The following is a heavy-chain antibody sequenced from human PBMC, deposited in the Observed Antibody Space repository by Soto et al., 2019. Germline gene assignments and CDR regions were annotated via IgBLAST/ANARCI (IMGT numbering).Heavy chain of an antibody. V-gene: IGHV4-34*01. CDR1: GGSFSGYY. Sequence: QVQLQQWGAGLLKPSETLPLTCAVYGGSFSGYYWSWIRQPPGKGLEWIGEINHSGSTNYNPSLKSRVTISVDTSKNQFSLKLSSVTAADTAVYYCASAGFGWFDPWGQGTLVTVSS. J-gene: IGHJ5*02. CDR2: INHSGST. CDR3: ASAGFGWFDP. D-gene: IGHD3-3*01.